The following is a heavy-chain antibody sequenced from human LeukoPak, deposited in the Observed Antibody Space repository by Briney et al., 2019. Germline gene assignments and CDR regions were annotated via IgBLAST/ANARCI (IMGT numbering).Heavy chain of an antibody. CDR3: ARVQSGSYYYYYYYYGMDV. CDR1: GFTFTDYW. D-gene: IGHD1-26*01. J-gene: IGHJ6*02. V-gene: IGHV3-7*01. Sequence: GGSLRLSCAASGFTFTDYWMSWVRQAPGKGLEWVANIRQDGSEKYYVDSVKGRSTISRDNAKNSLYLQMNSLRAEDTAVYYCARVQSGSYYYYYYYYGMDVWGQGTTVTVSS. CDR2: IRQDGSEK.